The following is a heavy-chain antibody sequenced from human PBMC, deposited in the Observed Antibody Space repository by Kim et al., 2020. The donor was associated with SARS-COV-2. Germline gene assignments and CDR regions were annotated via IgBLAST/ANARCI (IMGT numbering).Heavy chain of an antibody. V-gene: IGHV4-59*09. D-gene: IGHD5-18*01. J-gene: IGHJ4*02. Sequence: NPSRKSLVTISVDTSKNQFSQKLSSVTAADTAVYYCARGRGYSYGYSDYWGQGTLVTVSS. CDR3: ARGRGYSYGYSDY.